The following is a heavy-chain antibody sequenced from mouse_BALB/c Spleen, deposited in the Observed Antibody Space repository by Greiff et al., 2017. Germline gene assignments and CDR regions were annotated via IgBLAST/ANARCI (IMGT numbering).Heavy chain of an antibody. J-gene: IGHJ4*01. D-gene: IGHD1-1*01. V-gene: IGHV1-15*01. CDR3: GIGYYGSYYAMDY. CDR2: IDPETGGT. Sequence: VQLQQSGAELVRPGASVTLSCKASGYTFTDYEMHWVKQTPVHGLEWIGAIDPETGGTAYNQKFKGKATLTVDKSSSTAHMELLSLTSEDSAVYYCGIGYYGSYYAMDYWGQGTSVTVSS. CDR1: GYTFTDYE.